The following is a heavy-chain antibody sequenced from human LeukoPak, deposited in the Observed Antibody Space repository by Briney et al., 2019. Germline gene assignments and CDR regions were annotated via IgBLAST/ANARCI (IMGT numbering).Heavy chain of an antibody. CDR2: IIPILGIA. J-gene: IGHJ4*02. V-gene: IGHV1-69*04. Sequence: SVKVSCKASGGTFSSYAISWVRQAPGQGLEWMGRIIPILGIANYAQKFQGRVTITADKSTSTAYMELSSLRSEDTAVYYCARGSTNENLDYWGQGTLVTVSS. CDR3: ARGSTNENLDY. D-gene: IGHD2-2*01. CDR1: GGTFSSYA.